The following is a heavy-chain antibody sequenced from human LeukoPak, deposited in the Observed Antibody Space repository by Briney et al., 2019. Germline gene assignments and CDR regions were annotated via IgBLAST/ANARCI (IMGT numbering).Heavy chain of an antibody. V-gene: IGHV4-59*01. CDR1: GGPISSYY. J-gene: IGHJ5*02. Sequence: SETLSLTCTVSGGPISSYYWSWIRQPPGKGLEWIGYIYYSGSTNYNPSLKSRVTISVDTSKNQFSLKLSSVTAADTAVYYCARDPGTGFDPWGQGTLVTVSS. CDR2: IYYSGST. CDR3: ARDPGTGFDP. D-gene: IGHD2-8*02.